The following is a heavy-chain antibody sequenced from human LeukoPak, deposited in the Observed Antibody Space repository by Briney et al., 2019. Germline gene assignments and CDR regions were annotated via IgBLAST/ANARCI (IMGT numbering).Heavy chain of an antibody. V-gene: IGHV3-30-3*01. D-gene: IGHD6-13*01. Sequence: GGSLRLSCAASGFTFRSYAMHWVRQAPGKGLEWVAVISYDGSNKYYADSVKGRFTISRDNSKNTLYLQMNSLRAEDTAVYYCAREEYSSSWLFDYWGQGTLVTVSS. CDR2: ISYDGSNK. CDR3: AREEYSSSWLFDY. CDR1: GFTFRSYA. J-gene: IGHJ4*02.